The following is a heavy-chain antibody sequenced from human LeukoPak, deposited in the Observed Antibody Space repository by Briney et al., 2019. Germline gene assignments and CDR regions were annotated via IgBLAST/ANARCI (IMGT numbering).Heavy chain of an antibody. CDR2: IYYSRST. Sequence: SETLSLTCTVSGGSISSYYWSWIRQPPGKGLEWIGYIYYSRSTNYNPSLKSRVTISVDTSKNQFSLKLSSVTAADTAVYYCARLRAYYLDYWGQGTLVTVSS. D-gene: IGHD3-10*01. CDR3: ARLRAYYLDY. J-gene: IGHJ4*02. CDR1: GGSISSYY. V-gene: IGHV4-59*01.